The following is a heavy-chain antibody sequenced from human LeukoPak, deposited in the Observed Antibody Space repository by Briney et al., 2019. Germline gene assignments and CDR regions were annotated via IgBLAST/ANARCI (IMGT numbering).Heavy chain of an antibody. CDR1: GFTFSSYA. V-gene: IGHV3-23*01. D-gene: IGHD6-19*01. CDR2: ISGSGDST. Sequence: GGSLRLSCAASGFTFSSYAMSWVRQAPGKGLEWVSAISGSGDSTYNADSVRGRFTISRDNSKNTLYLQMNSLRAEDTAVYYCAKAKYSSGWYYFDYWGQGALVTVSS. CDR3: AKAKYSSGWYYFDY. J-gene: IGHJ4*02.